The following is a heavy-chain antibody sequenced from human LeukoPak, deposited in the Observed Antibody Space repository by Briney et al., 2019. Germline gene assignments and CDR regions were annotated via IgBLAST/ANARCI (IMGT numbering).Heavy chain of an antibody. CDR3: ARLRTAAYYYGMDV. J-gene: IGHJ6*02. Sequence: SETLSLTCTVSGGSIGSYYWSWIRQPPGKGLEWIGYIYYSGSTNYNPSLKSRVTISVDTSKNQFSLKLSSVTAADTAVYYCARLRTAAYYYGMDVWGQGTTVTVSS. CDR1: GGSIGSYY. V-gene: IGHV4-59*08. CDR2: IYYSGST.